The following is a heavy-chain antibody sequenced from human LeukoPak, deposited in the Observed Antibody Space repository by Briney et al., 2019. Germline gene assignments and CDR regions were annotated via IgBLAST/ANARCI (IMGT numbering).Heavy chain of an antibody. CDR1: GYSISSGYY. CDR3: ARDSLGAPAPAC. V-gene: IGHV4-38-2*02. CDR2: IYHSGST. J-gene: IGHJ4*02. D-gene: IGHD2-2*01. Sequence: SETLSLTCTVSGYSISSGYYWGWIRQPPGKGLEWIGSIYHSGSTYYNPSLKSRVTISVDTSKNQFSLKLSSVTAADTAVYYCARDSLGAPAPACWGQGTLVTVSS.